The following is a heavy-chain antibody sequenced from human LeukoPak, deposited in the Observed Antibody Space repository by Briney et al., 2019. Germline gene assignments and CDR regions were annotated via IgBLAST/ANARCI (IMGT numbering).Heavy chain of an antibody. J-gene: IGHJ4*02. D-gene: IGHD7-27*01. CDR2: ISYDGSNK. CDR3: ARDYGDSY. CDR1: GFTFSSYA. V-gene: IGHV3-30-3*01. Sequence: GGSLRLSCAASGFTFSSYAMHWVRQAPGKGLEWVAVISYDGSNKYYADSVKGRFTISRDNAKNSLYLQMNSLRPEDTAVYYCARDYGDSYWGQGTLVTVSS.